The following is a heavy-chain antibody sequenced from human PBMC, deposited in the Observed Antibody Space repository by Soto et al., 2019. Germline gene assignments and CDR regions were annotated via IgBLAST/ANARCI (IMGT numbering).Heavy chain of an antibody. V-gene: IGHV3-30*03. CDR2: ISYDGSNK. CDR1: GFTFSSYG. D-gene: IGHD2-2*01. Sequence: GGSLRLSCAASGFTFSSYGMHWVRQAPGKGLEWVAVISYDGSNKYYADSVKGRFTSSRDNSKNTLYLQMNSLRAEDTAVYYCASYCSSTSCPRAGYYYYYMDVWGKGTTVTVSS. CDR3: ASYCSSTSCPRAGYYYYYMDV. J-gene: IGHJ6*03.